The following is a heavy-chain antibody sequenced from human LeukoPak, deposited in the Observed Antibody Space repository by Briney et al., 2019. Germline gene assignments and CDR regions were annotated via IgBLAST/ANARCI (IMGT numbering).Heavy chain of an antibody. CDR1: GFTFSSYS. CDR2: ISSSSSYI. V-gene: IGHV3-21*01. CDR3: ARLGLIVGATSWFDP. D-gene: IGHD1-26*01. J-gene: IGHJ5*02. Sequence: PGGSLRLSCAASGFTFSSYSMNWVRQAPGKGLEWVSSISSSSSYIYYADSVKGRFTISRDNAKNPLYLQMNSLRAEDTAVYYCARLGLIVGATSWFDPWGQGTLVTVSS.